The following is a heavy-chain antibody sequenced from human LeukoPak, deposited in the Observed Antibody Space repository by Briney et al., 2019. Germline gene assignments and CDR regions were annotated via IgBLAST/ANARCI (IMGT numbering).Heavy chain of an antibody. CDR2: INQDGSEE. V-gene: IGHV3-7*01. D-gene: IGHD5-12*01. J-gene: IGHJ4*02. CDR1: GFTFSNYW. Sequence: GGSLRLSCAASGFTFSNYWMPWFPQAPGKGLEWVAHINQDGSEEHYMDSVKARFTISRDNAKNSLSLQMNSLRAEDTAVYYCVRDGGVSGYDLLDYWGQGTLVTVSS. CDR3: VRDGGVSGYDLLDY.